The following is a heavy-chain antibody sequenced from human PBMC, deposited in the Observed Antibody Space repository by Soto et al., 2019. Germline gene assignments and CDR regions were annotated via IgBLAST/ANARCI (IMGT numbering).Heavy chain of an antibody. CDR1: GYSFTSYW. CDR2: IYPGDSDT. D-gene: IGHD2-2*01. V-gene: IGHV5-51*01. J-gene: IGHJ6*02. Sequence: PGESLKIAWKGSGYSFTSYWNGWVRQMPGKGLEWMGIIYPGDSDTRCSPSFQGQVTISADKSISTAYLQWSSLKASDTAMYYCASRYCSSTSCPPGYGMDVWGQGTTVTVSS. CDR3: ASRYCSSTSCPPGYGMDV.